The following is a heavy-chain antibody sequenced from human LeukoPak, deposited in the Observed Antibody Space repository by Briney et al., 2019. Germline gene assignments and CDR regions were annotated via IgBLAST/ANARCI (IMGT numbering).Heavy chain of an antibody. V-gene: IGHV1-2*02. Sequence: GAPEKVSCKASGYTFTGYYMHWVRPAPRQGLEWMGWINPNSGGTNYAQKFQGRVTMTRDTSISTAYMELSRLRSDDTAVYYCARDPYGSGRNDYWGQGTLVTVSS. J-gene: IGHJ4*02. CDR1: GYTFTGYY. D-gene: IGHD3-10*01. CDR3: ARDPYGSGRNDY. CDR2: INPNSGGT.